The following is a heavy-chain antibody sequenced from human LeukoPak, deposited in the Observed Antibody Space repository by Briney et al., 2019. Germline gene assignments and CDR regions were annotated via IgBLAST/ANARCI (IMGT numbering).Heavy chain of an antibody. V-gene: IGHV4-59*08. D-gene: IGHD1-26*01. J-gene: IGHJ2*01. CDR2: IYYSGST. CDR3: ARMVGPRYCDL. Sequence: PSETLSLTSTVSGGSIGSYYWSWKRQPPGKGLEWIGYIYYSGSTNYNPSLRSRVTISLDTPKNQFSLRVSSVTAADTAVYYCARMVGPRYCDLWGRGTLVTISS. CDR1: GGSIGSYY.